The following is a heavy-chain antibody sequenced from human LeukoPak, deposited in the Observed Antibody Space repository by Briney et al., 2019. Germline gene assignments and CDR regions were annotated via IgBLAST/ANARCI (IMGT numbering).Heavy chain of an antibody. CDR2: INPSSGNT. CDR3: AKEHMAAAVYYFDY. J-gene: IGHJ4*02. CDR1: GFTLTKYA. Sequence: PGGSLRVSCAASGFTLTKYAMSWVRQAPGKGLEWVSSINPSSGNTYYADSVKGRFTISGDNSKNTLYLQMNSLRAEDTAVYYCAKEHMAAAVYYFDYWGQGTLVTVSS. V-gene: IGHV3-23*01. D-gene: IGHD2-15*01.